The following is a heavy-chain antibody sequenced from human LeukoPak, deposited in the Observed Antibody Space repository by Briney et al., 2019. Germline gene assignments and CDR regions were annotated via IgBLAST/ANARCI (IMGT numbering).Heavy chain of an antibody. CDR3: TRDWGPTSGDFHYDAFDV. CDR1: GYAFTDNF. J-gene: IGHJ3*01. V-gene: IGHV1-2*02. Sequence: GASVKVSCKTSGYAFTDNFIHWVRQAPGQGLEWMGWIRPNSGDTRYAEKFEGRVTMTRDTSISTAYMALSRPTSDDTAVYYCTRDWGPTSGDFHYDAFDVCGQGTTVTVSS. CDR2: IRPNSGDT. D-gene: IGHD1-26*01.